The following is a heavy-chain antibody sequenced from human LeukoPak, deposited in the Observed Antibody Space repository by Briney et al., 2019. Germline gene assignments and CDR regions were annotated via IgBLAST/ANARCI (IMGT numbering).Heavy chain of an antibody. V-gene: IGHV1-58*01. CDR3: ATGIAAREGDAFDI. J-gene: IGHJ3*02. Sequence: GTSVKVSCKASGFTFTSSAVQWVRQARGQRHEWVGWIVVGSGNTNYAQKFQERVTITRDMSTSTAYMELSSLRSEDTAVYYCATGIAAREGDAFDIWGQGTMVTVSS. D-gene: IGHD6-6*01. CDR2: IVVGSGNT. CDR1: GFTFTSSA.